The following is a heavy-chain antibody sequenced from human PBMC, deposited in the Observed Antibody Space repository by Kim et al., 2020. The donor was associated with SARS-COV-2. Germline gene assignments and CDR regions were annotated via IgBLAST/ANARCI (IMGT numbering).Heavy chain of an antibody. CDR2: IWYDGSNK. CDR3: ARDFGRGYSSPDY. D-gene: IGHD5-18*01. V-gene: IGHV3-33*01. J-gene: IGHJ4*02. CDR1: GFTFSSYG. Sequence: GGSLRLSCAASGFTFSSYGMHWVRQAPGKGLEWVAVIWYDGSNKYYADSVKGRFTISRDNSKNTLYLQMNSLRAEDTAVYYCARDFGRGYSSPDYWGQGTLVTVSS.